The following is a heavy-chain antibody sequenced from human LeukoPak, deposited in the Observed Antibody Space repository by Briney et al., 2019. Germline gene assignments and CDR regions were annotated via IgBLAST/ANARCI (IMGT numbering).Heavy chain of an antibody. J-gene: IGHJ6*03. V-gene: IGHV4-34*01. D-gene: IGHD5-24*01. CDR3: ARRLQSASQNMDV. Sequence: SETLSLTYAVYAASFSDYYWSWIRQPPGKGLEWIGEINHSGLTNYNPSLKSRVSISVDTSKNQFSLKLSSVTAADTAVYYRARRLQSASQNMDVWGKGTTVTVSS. CDR2: INHSGLT. CDR1: AASFSDYY.